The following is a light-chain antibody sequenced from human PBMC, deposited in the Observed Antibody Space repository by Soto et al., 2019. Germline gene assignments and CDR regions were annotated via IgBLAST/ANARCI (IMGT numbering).Light chain of an antibody. CDR2: DVS. CDR1: SSDVGAFTY. CDR3: NSYTSNNTYV. J-gene: IGLJ1*01. V-gene: IGLV2-14*03. Sequence: QSALTQPASVSGSPGHAITISCSGTSSDVGAFTYVSWYQQHPGKAPKLMIYDVSNRPSGVSNRFSGSKSGNTASLTISGLRAEDEADYYCNSYTSNNTYVFGTGTKVTVL.